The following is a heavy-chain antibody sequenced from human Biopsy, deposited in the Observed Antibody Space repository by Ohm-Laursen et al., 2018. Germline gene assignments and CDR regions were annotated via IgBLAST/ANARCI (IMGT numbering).Heavy chain of an antibody. CDR3: ATDPYYYDRHFNS. CDR2: SSYDGSNT. CDR1: GFTFSDYA. J-gene: IGHJ4*02. D-gene: IGHD3-22*01. Sequence: SLRLSCAASGFTFSDYALHWVRQAPGKGPEWVAVSSYDGSNTYHADSVRGRFTISRDNSRDTLYLQMSSLRAEDAAVYYCATDPYYYDRHFNSWGQGTLVTVSS. V-gene: IGHV3-30*03.